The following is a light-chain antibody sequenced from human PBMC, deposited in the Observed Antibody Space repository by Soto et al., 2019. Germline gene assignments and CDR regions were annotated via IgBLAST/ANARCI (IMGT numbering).Light chain of an antibody. CDR3: QQYGSSPWT. V-gene: IGKV3-20*01. J-gene: IGKJ1*01. CDR2: GAS. CDR1: QSVSSSY. Sequence: EIVLTQSPGTLSLSPGERATLSCRASQSVSSSYLAWYQQKLGQAPRLLIYGASSRATGVPDRFSGSGSGTDFTLTISRLDPEDFAVYFCQQYGSSPWTFGQGTKVEIK.